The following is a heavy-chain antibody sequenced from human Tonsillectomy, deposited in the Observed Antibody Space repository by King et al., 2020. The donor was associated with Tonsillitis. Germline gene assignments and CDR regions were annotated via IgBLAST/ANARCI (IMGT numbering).Heavy chain of an antibody. CDR1: GFTFSSDA. V-gene: IGHV3-23*04. J-gene: IGHJ4*02. CDR3: AKDRQAYVWGSYRFDY. D-gene: IGHD3-16*02. Sequence: VQLVESGGGLVQPGGSLRLSCAASGFTFSSDAMSWVRQAPGKGLEWVSAISGSGGSTYYADSVKGRFTISRDNSKNTLYLQMNSLRAEDTAVYYCAKDRQAYVWGSYRFDYWGQGTLVTVSS. CDR2: ISGSGGST.